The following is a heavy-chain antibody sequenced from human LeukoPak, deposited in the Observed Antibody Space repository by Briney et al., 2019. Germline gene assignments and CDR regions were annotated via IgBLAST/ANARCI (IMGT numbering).Heavy chain of an antibody. CDR3: ARDNGRKDDY. D-gene: IGHD2-8*01. J-gene: IGHJ4*02. CDR1: GFTFSSYW. V-gene: IGHV3-7*01. Sequence: PGGSLRLSCAASGFTFSSYWVSWVRQAPGKGLEWVANMQQDGSEKYYVDSVKGRFTISRDNAKNSRYLQMNSLRAEDTAVYYCARDNGRKDDYWGQGTLVTVSS. CDR2: MQQDGSEK.